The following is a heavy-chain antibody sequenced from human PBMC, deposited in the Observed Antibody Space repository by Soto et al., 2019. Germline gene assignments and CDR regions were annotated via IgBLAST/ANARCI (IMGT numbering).Heavy chain of an antibody. CDR1: GGSFSGYY. V-gene: IGHV4-34*09. J-gene: IGHJ6*02. CDR3: ARDNILGILYGGMDV. CDR2: INYSGST. D-gene: IGHD3-3*01. Sequence: PSETLSFTCAVYGGSFSGYYWSWIRQPPGKGLEWIGEINYSGSTNYNPSLKSRVTISVDTSKNQFSLKLSSVTAADTAVYYCARDNILGILYGGMDVWGQGTTVTV.